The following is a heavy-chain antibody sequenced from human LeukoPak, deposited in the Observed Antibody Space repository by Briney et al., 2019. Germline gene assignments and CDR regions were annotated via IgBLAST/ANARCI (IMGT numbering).Heavy chain of an antibody. CDR2: ISWDGGST. CDR1: GFTFDDYT. V-gene: IGHV3-43*01. CDR3: AKAAGCSSTSCYLDY. J-gene: IGHJ4*02. D-gene: IGHD2-2*01. Sequence: AGSLRLSCAASGFTFDDYTMHWVRQAPGKGLEWVSLISWDGGSTYYADSVKGRFTISRDNSKNSLYLQMNSLRTEDTALYYCAKAAGCSSTSCYLDYWGQGTLVTVSS.